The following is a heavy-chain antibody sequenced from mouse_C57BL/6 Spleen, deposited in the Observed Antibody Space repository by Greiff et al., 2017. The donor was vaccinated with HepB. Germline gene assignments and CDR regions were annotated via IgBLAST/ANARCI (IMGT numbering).Heavy chain of an antibody. J-gene: IGHJ2*01. V-gene: IGHV1-4*01. CDR2: INPSSGYT. CDR1: GYTFTSYT. CDR3: ARGEGQIFDY. Sequence: QVHVKQSGAELARPGASVKMSCKASGYTFTSYTMHWVKQRPGQGLEWIGYINPSSGYTKYNQKFKDKATLTADKSSSTAYMQLSSLTSEDSAVYYCARGEGQIFDYWGQGTTLTVSS. D-gene: IGHD3-3*01.